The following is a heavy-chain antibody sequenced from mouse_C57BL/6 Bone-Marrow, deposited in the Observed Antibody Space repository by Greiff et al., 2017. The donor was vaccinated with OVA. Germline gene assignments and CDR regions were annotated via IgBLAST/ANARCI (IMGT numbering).Heavy chain of an antibody. V-gene: IGHV5-17*01. CDR2: ISSGSSTI. D-gene: IGHD2-2*01. CDR1: GFTFSDYG. J-gene: IGHJ2*01. Sequence: EVKLVESGGGLVKPGGSLKLSCAASGFTFSDYGMHWVRQAPEKGLEWVAYISSGSSTIYYADTVKGRFTISRDNAKNTLFLQMTSLRSEDTAMYYCARRSTMVSKYYFDYWGQGTTLTVSS. CDR3: ARRSTMVSKYYFDY.